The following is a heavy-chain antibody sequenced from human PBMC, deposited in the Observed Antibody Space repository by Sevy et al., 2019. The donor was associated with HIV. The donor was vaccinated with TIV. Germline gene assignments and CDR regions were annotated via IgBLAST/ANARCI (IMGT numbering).Heavy chain of an antibody. Sequence: ASVKVSCKVSGSTLSKLSMHWVRQAPGKGLEWMGRFDPEDGETIYSQKFQGRVTMTEDTSTETAYMGLSSLRSEDTAVYHCAAAREYYEDTSGYLDYWGQGTLVTVSS. D-gene: IGHD3-22*01. CDR2: FDPEDGET. V-gene: IGHV1-24*01. J-gene: IGHJ4*02. CDR1: GSTLSKLS. CDR3: AAAREYYEDTSGYLDY.